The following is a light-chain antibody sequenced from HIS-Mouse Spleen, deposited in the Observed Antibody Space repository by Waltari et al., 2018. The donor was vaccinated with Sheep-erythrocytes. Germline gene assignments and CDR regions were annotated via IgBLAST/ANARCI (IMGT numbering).Light chain of an antibody. CDR1: SSDVGGYNY. CDR3: SSYAGSNNWV. J-gene: IGLJ3*02. CDR2: EVS. Sequence: QSALTQPPSASASPGKSVTISRTGPSSDVGGYNYVSSYQQHPGKAPKLMIYEVSKRPSGVPDRFSGSKSGNTASLTVSGLQAEDEADYYCSSYAGSNNWVFGGGTKLTVL. V-gene: IGLV2-8*01.